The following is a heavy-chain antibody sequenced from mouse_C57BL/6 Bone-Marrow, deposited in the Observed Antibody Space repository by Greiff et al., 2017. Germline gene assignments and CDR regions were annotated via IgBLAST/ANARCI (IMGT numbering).Heavy chain of an antibody. V-gene: IGHV14-4*01. CDR2: IDPENGAT. D-gene: IGHD1-1*01. J-gene: IGHJ2*01. Sequence: VQLKESGAELVRPGASVKLSCTASGFNIKDDYMHWVKQRPEQGLEWIGWIDPENGATEYASKFKGKATITADTSSNTAYLQLSSLTSEDTAVYYCTTYLYGSSFDYWGQGTTLTVSS. CDR3: TTYLYGSSFDY. CDR1: GFNIKDDY.